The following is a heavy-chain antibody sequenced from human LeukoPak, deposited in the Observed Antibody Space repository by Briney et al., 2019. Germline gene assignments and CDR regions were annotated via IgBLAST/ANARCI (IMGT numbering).Heavy chain of an antibody. D-gene: IGHD3-16*01. CDR3: ARLAGILRSFDY. J-gene: IGHJ4*02. CDR2: IYYSGST. CDR1: GGSISSSSYY. V-gene: IGHV4-39*07. Sequence: SETLSLTCTVSGGSISSSSYYWGWIRQPPGKGLEWIGSIYYSGSTYYNPSLKSRVTISVDTSKNQFSLKLSSVTAADTAVYYCARLAGILRSFDYWGQGTLVTVSS.